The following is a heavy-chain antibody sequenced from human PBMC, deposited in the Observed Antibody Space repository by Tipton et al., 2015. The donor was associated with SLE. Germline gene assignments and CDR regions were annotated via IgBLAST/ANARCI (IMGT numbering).Heavy chain of an antibody. D-gene: IGHD2-2*02. V-gene: IGHV4-39*07. CDR2: INHSGST. CDR3: ARARVVPAAIGAGYYYGMDV. CDR1: GGSISSSSYY. J-gene: IGHJ6*02. Sequence: TLSLTCTVSGGSISSSSYYWGWIRQPPGKGLEWIGEINHSGSTNYNPSLKSRVTISVDTSKNQFSLKLSSVTAADTAVYYCARARVVPAAIGAGYYYGMDVWGQGTTVTVSS.